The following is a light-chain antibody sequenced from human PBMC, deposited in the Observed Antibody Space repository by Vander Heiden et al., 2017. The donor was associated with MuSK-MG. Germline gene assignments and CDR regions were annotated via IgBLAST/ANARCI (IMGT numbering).Light chain of an antibody. CDR3: TQASQTPRT. J-gene: IGKJ1*01. CDR1: QSLLHSNGYNY. CDR2: LGS. Sequence: ILMTQSPLSLPVTPGEPASISCRSSQSLLHSNGYNYLDWYLQKPGQSPQLLIYLGSNRASGVPDRFSGSGSGTDFTLKISRGKAEDVGVYYCTQASQTPRTFGQGTKVEIK. V-gene: IGKV2-28*01.